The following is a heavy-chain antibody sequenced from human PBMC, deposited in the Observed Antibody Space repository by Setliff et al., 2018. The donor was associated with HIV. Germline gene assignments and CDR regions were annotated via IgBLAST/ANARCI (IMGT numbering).Heavy chain of an antibody. V-gene: IGHV3-15*01. J-gene: IGHJ4*02. CDR2: IKSKTDGGTT. D-gene: IGHD4-17*01. Sequence: GGSLRLSCAASGFTFSNAWMRWVRQAPGKGLEWVGRIKSKTDGGTTDYAAPVKGRFTISRDDSKNTLYLQMNSLKTEDTAVYYCTTIQKLTTPVDYWGQGTLVTVSS. CDR1: GFTFSNAW. CDR3: TTIQKLTTPVDY.